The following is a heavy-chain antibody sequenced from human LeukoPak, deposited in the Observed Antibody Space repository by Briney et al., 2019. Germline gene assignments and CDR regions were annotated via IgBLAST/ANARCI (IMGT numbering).Heavy chain of an antibody. J-gene: IGHJ6*04. CDR2: ISSSSSYI. Sequence: PGGSLRLSCVVSGFTFSTFTMNWVRQAPGKGLEWVSCISSSSSYIYYADSVKGRFTISRDNAKNSLYLQMNSLRAEDTAVYYCAELGITMIGGVWGKGTTVTISS. CDR1: GFTFSTFT. CDR3: AELGITMIGGV. V-gene: IGHV3-21*01. D-gene: IGHD3-10*02.